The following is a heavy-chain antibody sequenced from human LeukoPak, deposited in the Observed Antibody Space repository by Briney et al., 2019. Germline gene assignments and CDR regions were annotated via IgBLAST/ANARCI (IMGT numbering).Heavy chain of an antibody. J-gene: IGHJ4*02. D-gene: IGHD5-18*01. Sequence: SLRLSCTTSGFTSGDYAMNWVRQAPGKGLEWVAFIGRKAYGGTTDYAASVNGIFTISRDDSKSIARLQMNSLKTEDTAVYYCVRRYSYAYGYFDSWGQGTMVTVSS. CDR2: IGRKAYGGTT. V-gene: IGHV3-49*04. CDR1: GFTSGDYA. CDR3: VRRYSYAYGYFDS.